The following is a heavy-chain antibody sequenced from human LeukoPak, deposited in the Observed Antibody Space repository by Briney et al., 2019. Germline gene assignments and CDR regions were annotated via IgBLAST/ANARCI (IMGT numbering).Heavy chain of an antibody. V-gene: IGHV6-1*01. CDR1: GDSVSSNSAA. D-gene: IGHD6-19*01. CDR3: ARAMMHSSGWYGYYFDY. Sequence: SQTLSLTCAISGDSVSSNSAAWNWIRQSPSRGLEWLGRTYYRSKWYNDYAVSVKSRITINPDTSKNQFSLQLNSVTPEDTAVYYCARAMMHSSGWYGYYFDYWGQGTLVTVSS. CDR2: TYYRSKWYN. J-gene: IGHJ4*02.